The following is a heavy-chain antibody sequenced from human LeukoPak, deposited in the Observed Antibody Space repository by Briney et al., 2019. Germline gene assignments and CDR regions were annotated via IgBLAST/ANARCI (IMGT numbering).Heavy chain of an antibody. J-gene: IGHJ4*02. CDR1: GFTFSSYA. D-gene: IGHD3-3*01. V-gene: IGHV3-23*01. CDR2: ISGSGGST. CDR3: AKVTTIFGGFFDY. Sequence: GGSLRLSCAASGFTFSSYAMSWVRQAPGKGLEWVSAISGSGGSTYYADSVKGRFTISRDNSKDTLYLQMNSLRAEDTAVYYCAKVTTIFGGFFDYWGQGTLVTVSS.